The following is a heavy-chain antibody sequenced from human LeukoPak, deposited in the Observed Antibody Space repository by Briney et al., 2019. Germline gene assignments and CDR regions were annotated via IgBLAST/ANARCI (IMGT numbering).Heavy chain of an antibody. CDR3: ARHYDSRDYNWFDP. CDR2: IWYDGSNK. D-gene: IGHD3-22*01. CDR1: GFTFSSYG. J-gene: IGHJ5*02. V-gene: IGHV3-33*01. Sequence: PGGSLRLSCATSGFTFSSYGMHWVRQAPGKGLEWVAVIWYDGSNKYYADSVKGRFTISRDNSKNTLYLQMNSLRAEDTAVYYCARHYDSRDYNWFDPWGQGTLVTVSS.